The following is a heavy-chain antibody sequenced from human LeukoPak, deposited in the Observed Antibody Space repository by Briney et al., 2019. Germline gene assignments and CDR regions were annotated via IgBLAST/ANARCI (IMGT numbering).Heavy chain of an antibody. D-gene: IGHD5-24*01. CDR1: GGSFSGYY. CDR3: ARGGYNLYYFDY. Sequence: PSETLSLTCAVYGGSFSGYYWSWIRQPPGKGLEWIGEINHSGSTNYNPSLKSRATISVDTSKNQFSLKLSSVTAADTAVYHCARGGYNLYYFDYWGQGTLVTVSS. CDR2: INHSGST. V-gene: IGHV4-34*01. J-gene: IGHJ4*02.